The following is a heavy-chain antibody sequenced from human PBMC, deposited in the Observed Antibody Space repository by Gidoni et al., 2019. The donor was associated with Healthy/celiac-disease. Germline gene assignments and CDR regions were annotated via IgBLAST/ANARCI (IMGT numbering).Heavy chain of an antibody. D-gene: IGHD5-18*01. CDR2: IIPILGIA. Sequence: QVQLVQSGAEVKKPGSSVKVSCKASGGTFSSYTISWVRQAPGQGLEWMGRIIPILGIANYAQKFQCRVTITADKSTSTAYMELSSLRSEDTAVYYCARLDHRYSYLKDAFDIWGQGTMVTVSS. V-gene: IGHV1-69*02. J-gene: IGHJ3*02. CDR3: ARLDHRYSYLKDAFDI. CDR1: GGTFSSYT.